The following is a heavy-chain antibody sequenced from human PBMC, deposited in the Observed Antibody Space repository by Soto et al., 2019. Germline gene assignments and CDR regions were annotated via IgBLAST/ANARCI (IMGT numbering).Heavy chain of an antibody. V-gene: IGHV1-18*01. CDR2: ISAYNGNT. D-gene: IGHD2-15*01. CDR3: ARGSCSGGSCYSVSYLGYYYYYMDV. Sequence: ASVKVSCKASGYTFTSYGISWVRQAPGQGLEWMGWISAYNGNTNYAQKLQGRVTMTTDTSTSTAYMELRSLRSDDTAVYYCARGSCSGGSCYSVSYLGYYYYYMDVWGKGTTVTSP. CDR1: GYTFTSYG. J-gene: IGHJ6*03.